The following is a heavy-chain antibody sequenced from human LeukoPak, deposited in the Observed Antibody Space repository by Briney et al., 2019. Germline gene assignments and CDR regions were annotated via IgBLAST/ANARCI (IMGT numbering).Heavy chain of an antibody. V-gene: IGHV4-34*01. CDR1: GGSFSGYY. D-gene: IGHD2-15*01. CDR3: ARSRFLRLGIDI. J-gene: IGHJ3*02. Sequence: KASETLSLTCAVYGGSFSGYYWSWIRQPPGKGLEWIGEINHSGSTNYNPSLKSRVTISVDTSKNQFSLKLSSVTAADTAVYYCARSRFLRLGIDIWGQGTMVTVSS. CDR2: INHSGST.